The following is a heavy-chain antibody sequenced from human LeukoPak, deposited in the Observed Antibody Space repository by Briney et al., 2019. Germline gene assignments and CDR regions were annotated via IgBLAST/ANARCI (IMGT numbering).Heavy chain of an antibody. CDR1: GFTVSSNY. V-gene: IGHV3-66*01. CDR2: IYSGGST. J-gene: IGHJ4*02. D-gene: IGHD3-10*01. Sequence: GGSLRLSCAASGFTVSSNYMSWVRQAPGKGLEWVSVIYSGGSTYYADSVKGRFTISRDNSKNTLYLQMNSLRAEDTAVYYCARDGPYYYGSGSSDYWGQGTLVTVSS. CDR3: ARDGPYYYGSGSSDY.